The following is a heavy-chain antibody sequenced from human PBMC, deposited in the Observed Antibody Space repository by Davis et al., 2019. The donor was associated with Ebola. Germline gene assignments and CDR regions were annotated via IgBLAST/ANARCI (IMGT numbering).Heavy chain of an antibody. CDR3: ARVGAFQGVY. CDR1: GVSVTSGSSF. J-gene: IGHJ4*02. D-gene: IGHD2-15*01. V-gene: IGHV4-61*01. CDR2: IYYNGST. Sequence: PSETLSLTCSVSGVSVTSGSSFWNWIRQPLGKGLEWIGYIYYNGSTNYNPSLKSRVTISLDTSKTQFSLKLRSVTAADTAVYYCARVGAFQGVYWGQGILVSVSS.